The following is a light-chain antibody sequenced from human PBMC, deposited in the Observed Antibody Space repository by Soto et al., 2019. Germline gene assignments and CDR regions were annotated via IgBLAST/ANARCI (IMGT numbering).Light chain of an antibody. Sequence: DIQLTQSPSFLSASVGDRLTITCRASQDIRSSLAWYQQKPGKAPNLRIYTVSTLQSGVPSRFSGSRSVTEFTLTLSSLQPEDFATYYCQHFNSSPFTFGGGTKVEI. V-gene: IGKV1-9*01. CDR1: QDIRSS. J-gene: IGKJ4*01. CDR2: TVS. CDR3: QHFNSSPFT.